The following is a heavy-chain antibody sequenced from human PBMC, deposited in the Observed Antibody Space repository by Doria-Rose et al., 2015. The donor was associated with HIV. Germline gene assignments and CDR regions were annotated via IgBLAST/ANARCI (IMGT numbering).Heavy chain of an antibody. V-gene: IGHV4-4*09. J-gene: IGHJ6*03. CDR2: IYSSGSI. CDR3: ARFRPSRGIYYSLDV. Sequence: LEWIGYIYSSGSIHYNSSLKSRVTISIDTSKNQFSLKLSSVTAADTAVYYCARFRPSRGIYYSLDVWGKGTTVTVSS. D-gene: IGHD3-10*01.